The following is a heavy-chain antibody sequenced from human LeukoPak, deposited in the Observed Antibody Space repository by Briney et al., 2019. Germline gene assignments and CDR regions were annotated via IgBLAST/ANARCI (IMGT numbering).Heavy chain of an antibody. J-gene: IGHJ6*02. V-gene: IGHV1-69*04. CDR1: GGTFSCYA. CDR2: IIPILGIA. D-gene: IGHD1-14*01. CDR3: ARNGITRTGFFHYGMDV. Sequence: SVKASCKASGGTFSCYAISWVRQAPGQGLEWMGRIIPILGIANYAQKFQGRVTITADKSTSTAYMELSSLRSEDTAVYYCARNGITRTGFFHYGMDVWGQGTTVTVSS.